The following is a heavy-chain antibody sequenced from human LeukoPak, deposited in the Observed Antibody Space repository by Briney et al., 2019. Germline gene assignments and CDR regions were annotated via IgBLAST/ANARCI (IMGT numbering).Heavy chain of an antibody. V-gene: IGHV4-59*08. J-gene: IGHJ4*02. CDR3: ARHLWFGELLFDY. Sequence: SETLSLTCTVSGGSISSYYWSWTRQPPGKGLEWIGYIYYSGSTNYNPSLKSRVTISVDTSKNQFSLKLSSVTAADTAVYYCARHLWFGELLFDYWGQGTLVTVSS. CDR1: GGSISSYY. D-gene: IGHD3-10*01. CDR2: IYYSGST.